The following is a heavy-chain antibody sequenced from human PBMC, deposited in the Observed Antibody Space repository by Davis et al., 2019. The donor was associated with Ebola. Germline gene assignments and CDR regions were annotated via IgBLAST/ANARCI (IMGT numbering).Heavy chain of an antibody. CDR1: GYTFTGYY. CDR3: AHLGPQRYCSGGGCHGYLDY. Sequence: AASVKVSCKASGYTFTGYYMHWVRQAPGQGLEWMGGIIPVFRTANYAQKFQGRVTITADESTRTAYMQLNGLRCEDTAVYYCAHLGPQRYCSGGGCHGYLDYWGQGTLVTVSS. D-gene: IGHD2-15*01. CDR2: IIPVFRTA. V-gene: IGHV1-69*13. J-gene: IGHJ4*02.